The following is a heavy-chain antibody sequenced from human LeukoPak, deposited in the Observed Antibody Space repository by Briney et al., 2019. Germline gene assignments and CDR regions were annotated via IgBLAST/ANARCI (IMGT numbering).Heavy chain of an antibody. V-gene: IGHV3-23*01. CDR3: ARERYYYDSSGFIRDYYMDV. CDR1: GFTFSSYA. J-gene: IGHJ6*03. Sequence: GGSLRLSCAASGFTFSSYAMSWVRQAPGKGLEWVSAISGSGGSTYYADSVKGRFTISRDNAKNSLYLQMNSLRAEDTAVYYCARERYYYDSSGFIRDYYMDVWGKGTTVTVSS. D-gene: IGHD3-22*01. CDR2: ISGSGGST.